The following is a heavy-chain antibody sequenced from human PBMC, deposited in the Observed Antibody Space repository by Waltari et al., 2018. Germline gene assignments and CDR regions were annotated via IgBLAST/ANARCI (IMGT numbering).Heavy chain of an antibody. CDR1: GHSISSTYY. CDR3: AAYLPDWGRGRDY. D-gene: IGHD7-27*01. J-gene: IGHJ4*02. CDR2: IYHSGST. Sequence: QVQLQESGPGLVKPSETLSLTCAVSGHSISSTYYWGWIRQSPGKGLEWIANIYHSGSTHYNPSLKSRVTISLDTSKNRFSLNLRSVTAADTAVYYCAAYLPDWGRGRDYWGQGTLVTVSS. V-gene: IGHV4-38-2*01.